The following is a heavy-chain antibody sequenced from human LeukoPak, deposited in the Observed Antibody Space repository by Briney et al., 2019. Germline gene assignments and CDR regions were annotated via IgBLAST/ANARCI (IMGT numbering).Heavy chain of an antibody. CDR2: ISSSGSTI. V-gene: IGHV3-11*01. CDR1: GFTFSDYY. D-gene: IGHD5-18*01. CDR3: ARDTADTAMARVGGMDV. Sequence: GGSLRLSCAASGFTFSDYYMSWIRQAPGKGLEWVSYISSSGSTIYYADPVKGRFTISRDNAKNSLYLQMNSLRAEDTAVYYCARDTADTAMARVGGMDVWGQGTTVTVSS. J-gene: IGHJ6*02.